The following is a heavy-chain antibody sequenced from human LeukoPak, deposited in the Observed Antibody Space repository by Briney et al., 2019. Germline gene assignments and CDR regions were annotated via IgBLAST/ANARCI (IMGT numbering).Heavy chain of an antibody. J-gene: IGHJ5*02. CDR2: TYYRSKWYN. CDR1: GDSVSSNSAA. Sequence: SQTLSLTCAISGDSVSSNSAAWNWIRQSPSRGLEWLGRTYYRSKWYNDYAVSVKSRITINPDTSKNQFSLQLNSVTPEDTAVYYCARDYYDSSGYHLPNWFDPWGQGTLVTVSS. V-gene: IGHV6-1*01. CDR3: ARDYYDSSGYHLPNWFDP. D-gene: IGHD3-22*01.